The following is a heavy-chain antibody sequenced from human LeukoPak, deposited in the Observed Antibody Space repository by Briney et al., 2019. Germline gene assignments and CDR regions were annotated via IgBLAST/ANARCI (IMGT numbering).Heavy chain of an antibody. CDR2: IKQDGSEK. CDR3: ARDRTHYDFWSGYLIADAFDI. Sequence: PGGSLRLSCAASGFTFSSYWMSWVRQAPGKGLEWVANIKQDGSEKYYVDSVKGRFTISRDNAKNSLYLQMNSLRAEDTAVYYCARDRTHYDFWSGYLIADAFDIWGQGTMVTVSS. CDR1: GFTFSSYW. V-gene: IGHV3-7*01. J-gene: IGHJ3*02. D-gene: IGHD3-3*01.